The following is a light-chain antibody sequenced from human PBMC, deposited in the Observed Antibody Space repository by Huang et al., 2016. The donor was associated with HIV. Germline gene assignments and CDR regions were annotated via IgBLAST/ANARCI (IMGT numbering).Light chain of an antibody. CDR2: GTS. V-gene: IGKV3-20*01. CDR1: QSVSRSY. J-gene: IGKJ1*01. Sequence: EIVLTQSPGTLSLSPGERATLSCRASQSVSRSYLAWYQQKPGQAPRLLIYGTSSRATGIPDRFSGRGSGTDFTLTIGRLEPEDLAVYYCQQYGSLSWTFGQGTKVEIK. CDR3: QQYGSLSWT.